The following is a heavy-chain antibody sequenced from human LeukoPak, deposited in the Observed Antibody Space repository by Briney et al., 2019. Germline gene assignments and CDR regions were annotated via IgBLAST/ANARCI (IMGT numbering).Heavy chain of an antibody. CDR1: GGSFSGYY. CDR2: IYYSGST. CDR3: ARHPFCSSTSCYLSGFYYYYMDV. V-gene: IGHV4-39*01. D-gene: IGHD2-2*01. J-gene: IGHJ6*03. Sequence: SEALSLTCAVYGGSFSGYYWGWIRQSPGKGLEWIGSIYYSGSTYYNPSLKSRVTISVDTSNNQFSLRLSSVTAADTAVYYCARHPFCSSTSCYLSGFYYYYMDVWGKGTTVTVSS.